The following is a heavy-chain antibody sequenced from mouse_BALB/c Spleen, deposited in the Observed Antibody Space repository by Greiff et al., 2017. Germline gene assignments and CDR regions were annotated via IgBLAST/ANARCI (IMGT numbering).Heavy chain of an antibody. CDR3: ARSQYGNFFAY. CDR1: GFTFSSFG. V-gene: IGHV5-17*02. J-gene: IGHJ3*01. Sequence: EVQVVESGGGLVQPGGSRKLSCAASGFTFSSFGMHWVRQAPEKGLEWVAYISSGSSTIYYADTVKGRFTISRDNPKNTLFLQMTSLRSEDTAMYYCARSQYGNFFAYWGQGTLVTVSA. D-gene: IGHD2-10*02. CDR2: ISSGSSTI.